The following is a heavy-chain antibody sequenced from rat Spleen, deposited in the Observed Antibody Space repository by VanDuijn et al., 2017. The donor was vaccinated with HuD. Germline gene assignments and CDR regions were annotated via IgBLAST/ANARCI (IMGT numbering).Heavy chain of an antibody. Sequence: EVQLVESDGGLVQPGRSLKLSCAASGFTFSDYYMAWVRQAPTKGLEWVATIIYDGSSTYYRDSVKRRFTISRDNAKSTLYLQMDSLRSEDTATYYCARLIYDGTYYYHYVMDAWGQGASVTVSS. CDR2: IIYDGSST. V-gene: IGHV5-29*01. CDR1: GFTFSDYY. CDR3: ARLIYDGTYYYHYVMDA. D-gene: IGHD1-12*02. J-gene: IGHJ4*01.